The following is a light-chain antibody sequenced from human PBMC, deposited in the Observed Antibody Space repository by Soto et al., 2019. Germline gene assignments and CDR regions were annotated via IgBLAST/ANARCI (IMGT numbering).Light chain of an antibody. CDR1: QDIANY. CDR2: ATS. CDR3: QQVNSYPLT. Sequence: IQLTQSPSFLSASVGCRFTITCRASQDIANYLAWYQQKPGKAPKFLIYATSTFQSGVPSRFSGGGYGTEFNLTISSLQTEDFATYYCQQVNSYPLTFGGGTKVDIK. J-gene: IGKJ4*01. V-gene: IGKV1-9*01.